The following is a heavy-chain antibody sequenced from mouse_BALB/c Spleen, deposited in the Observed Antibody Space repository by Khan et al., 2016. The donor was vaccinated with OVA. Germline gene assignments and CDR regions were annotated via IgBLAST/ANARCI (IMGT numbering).Heavy chain of an antibody. J-gene: IGHJ2*01. Sequence: EVQLQESGPGLVKPSQSLSLTCTVTGYSITSDYAWNWIRQFPGNKLEWMGYISYSGRTSYNPSLKSRFSITRGKSRNQFFLQLNVVTTEDTATYYCARSVTITTVVATDFDYWGQGTTLTVSS. D-gene: IGHD1-1*01. CDR3: ARSVTITTVVATDFDY. V-gene: IGHV3-2*02. CDR1: GYSITSDYA. CDR2: ISYSGRT.